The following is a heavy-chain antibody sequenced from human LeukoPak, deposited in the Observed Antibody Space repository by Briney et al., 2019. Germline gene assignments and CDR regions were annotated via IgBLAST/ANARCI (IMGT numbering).Heavy chain of an antibody. Sequence: GGSLRLSCAASGFTFSSYWMHWVRQAPGKGLVWVSRINSDGSSTSYADSVKGRFTISRDNAKNTLYLQMNSLRAEDTAVYYCARQGNYYDSSGYYGVDVWGQGTTVTVSS. V-gene: IGHV3-74*01. D-gene: IGHD3-22*01. J-gene: IGHJ6*02. CDR2: INSDGSST. CDR1: GFTFSSYW. CDR3: ARQGNYYDSSGYYGVDV.